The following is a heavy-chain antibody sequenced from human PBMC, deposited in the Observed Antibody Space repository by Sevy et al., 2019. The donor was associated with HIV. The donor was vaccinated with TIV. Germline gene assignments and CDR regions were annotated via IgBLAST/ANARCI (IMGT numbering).Heavy chain of an antibody. CDR2: IKQDASEK. V-gene: IGHV3-7*01. D-gene: IGHD6-19*01. CDR1: GFTFSSYW. Sequence: GGSLRLSCEASGFTFSSYWMNWVRQAPGKGLEWVANIKQDASEKYCVDSVKGRFTISRDNAKNSLYLQMNSLRVEDTAVYYWARVGSGWDYFNYWGQGTLVTVSS. J-gene: IGHJ4*02. CDR3: ARVGSGWDYFNY.